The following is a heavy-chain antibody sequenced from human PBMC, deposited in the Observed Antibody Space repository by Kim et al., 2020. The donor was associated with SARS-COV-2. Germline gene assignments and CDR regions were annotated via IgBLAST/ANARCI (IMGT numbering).Heavy chain of an antibody. Sequence: SVKVSCKASGGTFSSYAISWVRQAPGQGLEWMGGIIPIFGTANYAQKFQGRVTITADESTSTAYMELSSLRSEDTAVYYCARWTIEPMVRGSTTGFYYGMDVWGQGTTVTVSS. CDR3: ARWTIEPMVRGSTTGFYYGMDV. CDR1: GGTFSSYA. J-gene: IGHJ6*02. D-gene: IGHD3-10*01. V-gene: IGHV1-69*13. CDR2: IIPIFGTA.